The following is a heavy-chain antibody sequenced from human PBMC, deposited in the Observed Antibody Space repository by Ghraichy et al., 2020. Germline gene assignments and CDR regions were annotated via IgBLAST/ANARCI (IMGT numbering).Heavy chain of an antibody. Sequence: SQTISLTCTVSGASISSTSYYWAWIRQPPGKGLEWIGSIYYSGSTYYNPSLKSRVTISEDTSKNQFSLKLSSVTAADTAVYFCAGTYDYYDSSGYPYTYFFDYWDQGTLVTVSS. V-gene: IGHV4-39*01. CDR1: GASISSTSYY. CDR2: IYYSGST. CDR3: AGTYDYYDSSGYPYTYFFDY. J-gene: IGHJ4*02. D-gene: IGHD3-22*01.